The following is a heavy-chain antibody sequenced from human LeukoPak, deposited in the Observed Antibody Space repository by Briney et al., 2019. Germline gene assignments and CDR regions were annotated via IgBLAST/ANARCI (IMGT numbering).Heavy chain of an antibody. D-gene: IGHD6-13*01. J-gene: IGHJ4*02. Sequence: GGSLRLSCAASGLTFSINGTHWVSQAPGKGLEGVAFISYDGSNKYYADSVKHRFTISRHNSKHTLYLQMNSLRAEDRAVYYCAKDRHSSSWCLFWFDYWGQGTLVTVSS. CDR1: GLTFSING. CDR2: ISYDGSNK. V-gene: IGHV3-30*18. CDR3: AKDRHSSSWCLFWFDY.